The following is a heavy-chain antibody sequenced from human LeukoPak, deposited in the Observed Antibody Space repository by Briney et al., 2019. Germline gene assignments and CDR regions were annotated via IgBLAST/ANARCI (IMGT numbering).Heavy chain of an antibody. D-gene: IGHD5-24*01. CDR3: ARERKWLQLRYFDY. V-gene: IGHV3-53*01. J-gene: IGHJ4*02. CDR1: GFTVSSNY. CDR2: IHTGGST. Sequence: GGSLRLSCAASGFTVSSNYMSWVRQAPGKGLEWVSVIHTGGSTYYADSVKGRFTISRDTSNNTLYLQMNSLRADDTAVYYCARERKWLQLRYFDYWGQGTLVTVSS.